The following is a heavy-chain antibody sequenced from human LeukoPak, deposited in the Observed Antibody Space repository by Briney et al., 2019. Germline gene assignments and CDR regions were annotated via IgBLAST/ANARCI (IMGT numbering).Heavy chain of an antibody. CDR2: IYHSGST. V-gene: IGHV4-38-2*02. CDR3: AREGRNYYGSGSGNFDY. D-gene: IGHD3-10*01. Sequence: PSETLSLTCTVSGYSISSGYYWGWIRQPPGKGLEWIGSIYHSGSTYYNPSLKSRVTISVDTSKNQFSLKLSSVTAADTAVYYCAREGRNYYGSGSGNFDYWGQGTLVTVSS. CDR1: GYSISSGYY. J-gene: IGHJ4*02.